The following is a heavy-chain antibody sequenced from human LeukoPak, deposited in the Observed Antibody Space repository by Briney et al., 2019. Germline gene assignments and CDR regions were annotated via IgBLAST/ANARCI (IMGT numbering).Heavy chain of an antibody. J-gene: IGHJ4*02. V-gene: IGHV4-59*01. CDR1: GGSISSYY. Sequence: PSETLSLTCTVSGGSISSYYWSWIRQPPGKGLEWIGYIYYSGSTNYNPSLKSRVTISVDTSKNQFSLKLSSVTAADTAVYYCARYYGSGSYSPYFDYWGQGTLVTVSS. D-gene: IGHD3-10*01. CDR2: IYYSGST. CDR3: ARYYGSGSYSPYFDY.